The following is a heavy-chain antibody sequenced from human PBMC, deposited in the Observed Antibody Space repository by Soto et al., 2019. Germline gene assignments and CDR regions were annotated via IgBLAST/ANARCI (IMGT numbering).Heavy chain of an antibody. CDR1: GFTFSSYG. V-gene: IGHV3-30*18. Sequence: GGSLRLSCAASGFTFSSYGMHWVRQAPGKGLEWVALISYDGSNRYYADSVKGRFTVSRDNSKNTLSLQMNSLRAEDTAVYYCAKDGTHCSGGSCYGLDVWGQGTTVTVSS. CDR2: ISYDGSNR. CDR3: AKDGTHCSGGSCYGLDV. D-gene: IGHD2-15*01. J-gene: IGHJ6*02.